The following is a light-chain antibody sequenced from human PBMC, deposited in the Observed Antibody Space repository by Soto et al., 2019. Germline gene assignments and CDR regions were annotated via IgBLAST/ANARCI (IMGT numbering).Light chain of an antibody. CDR2: SSY. Sequence: QSVLTQSPPASGTPGQRVTISCSGSSSNIGRNSVNWYQQVPGMAPKLIIYSSYLRPSGVPDRFSGSKSGTSASLDISGLMSEDEGDYYCATWDHSLDGWVFGGGTKLTVL. CDR1: SSNIGRNS. J-gene: IGLJ3*02. V-gene: IGLV1-44*01. CDR3: ATWDHSLDGWV.